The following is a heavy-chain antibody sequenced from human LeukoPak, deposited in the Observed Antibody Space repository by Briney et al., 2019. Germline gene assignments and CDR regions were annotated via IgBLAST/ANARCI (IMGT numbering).Heavy chain of an antibody. Sequence: SETLSLTCTVSGGSISSYYWSWIRQPPGKGLEWIGYIYYSGSTNYNPSLKSRVTISVDTSKNQFSLKLSSVTAADTAVYYCAGDRASGWPDYWGQGTLVTVSS. D-gene: IGHD6-19*01. J-gene: IGHJ4*02. V-gene: IGHV4-59*01. CDR3: AGDRASGWPDY. CDR1: GGSISSYY. CDR2: IYYSGST.